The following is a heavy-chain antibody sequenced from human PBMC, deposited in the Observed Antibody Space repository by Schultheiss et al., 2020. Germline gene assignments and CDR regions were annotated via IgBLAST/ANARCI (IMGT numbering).Heavy chain of an antibody. CDR3: ARDYFDSSSYSEFYQYHMDV. V-gene: IGHV3-48*02. J-gene: IGHJ6*02. CDR1: GFTLRSYS. Sequence: GGSLRLSCVASGFTLRSYSMNWVRQAPGQGLEWVSYISSSSSNIYYADSVKGRFTISRDNAKNSLYLQMNSLRDEDTALYFCARDYFDSSSYSEFYQYHMDVWGQGTTVTVSS. D-gene: IGHD3-22*01. CDR2: ISSSSSNI.